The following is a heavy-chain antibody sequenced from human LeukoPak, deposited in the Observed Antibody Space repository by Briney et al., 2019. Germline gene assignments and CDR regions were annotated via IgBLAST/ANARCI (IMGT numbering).Heavy chain of an antibody. J-gene: IGHJ3*02. CDR2: INHSGNT. CDR1: GGSFSGYY. Sequence: PSETLSLTCAVYGGSFSGYYWSWIRQPPGKGLEWIGEINHSGNTNYNPSLKSRVTISVDTSKNQVSLRLSSVTAADTAVYYCARAQPMITMIVVVPDDAFDIWGQGTMVTVSS. CDR3: ARAQPMITMIVVVPDDAFDI. D-gene: IGHD3-22*01. V-gene: IGHV4-34*01.